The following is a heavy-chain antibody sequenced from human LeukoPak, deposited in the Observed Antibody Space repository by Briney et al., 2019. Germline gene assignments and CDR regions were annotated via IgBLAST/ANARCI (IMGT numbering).Heavy chain of an antibody. CDR3: ARDMYDSSGFDY. CDR1: GGSISSSTFY. CDR2: IYSSGTT. Sequence: SETLSLTCAVSGGSISSSTFYWGWIRQPPGTGLEWIGTIYSSGTTYYSPSLKSRVTVSVDTSKNQFSLKLSSVTAADTAVYYCARDMYDSSGFDYWGQGTLVTVSS. D-gene: IGHD3-22*01. V-gene: IGHV4-39*07. J-gene: IGHJ4*02.